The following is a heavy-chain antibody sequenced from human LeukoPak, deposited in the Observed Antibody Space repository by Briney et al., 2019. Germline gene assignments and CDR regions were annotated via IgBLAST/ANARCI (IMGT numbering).Heavy chain of an antibody. CDR3: AKGTAESSGWYEGYFDY. J-gene: IGHJ4*02. D-gene: IGHD6-13*01. CDR2: ISGSGGST. V-gene: IGHV3-23*01. Sequence: GGSLRLSCAASGFTFSSYAMNWVRQAPGKGLEWVSAISGSGGSTYYADSVKGRFTISRDNSKNTLYLQMNSLRAEDTAVYYCAKGTAESSGWYEGYFDYWAREPWSPSPQ. CDR1: GFTFSSYA.